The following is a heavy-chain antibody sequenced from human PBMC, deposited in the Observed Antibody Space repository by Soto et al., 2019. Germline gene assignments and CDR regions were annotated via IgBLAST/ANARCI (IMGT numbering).Heavy chain of an antibody. CDR3: AKLRIGFGDYPSPFDY. V-gene: IGHV5-51*01. CDR1: GYSFTTYW. Sequence: GESLKISCKASGYSFTTYWIGWVRQMPGKGLEWMGIIYPGDSDTTYSPSFQGQVTISADTSASTAYLQWRSLKASDTAIYYCAKLRIGFGDYPSPFDYWGQGTLVTVSS. J-gene: IGHJ4*02. CDR2: IYPGDSDT. D-gene: IGHD4-17*01.